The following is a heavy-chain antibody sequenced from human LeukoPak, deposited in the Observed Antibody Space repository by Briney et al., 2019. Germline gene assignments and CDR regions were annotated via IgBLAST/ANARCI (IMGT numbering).Heavy chain of an antibody. D-gene: IGHD5-24*01. CDR1: GFTFDDYA. Sequence: GGSLRLSCAASGFTFDDYAMHWVRQAPGKGLEWVSGISWNSGSIGYADSVKGRFTISRDNAKNSLYLQMNSLRAEDTALYYCAKKMANIDAFDIWGQGTMVTVSS. J-gene: IGHJ3*02. CDR3: AKKMANIDAFDI. V-gene: IGHV3-9*01. CDR2: ISWNSGSI.